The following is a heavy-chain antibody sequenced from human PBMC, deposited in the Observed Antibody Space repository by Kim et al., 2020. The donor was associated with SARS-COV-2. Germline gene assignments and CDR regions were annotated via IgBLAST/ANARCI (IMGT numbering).Heavy chain of an antibody. CDR2: ISGSGVST. J-gene: IGHJ5*02. V-gene: IGHV3-23*01. Sequence: GGSLRLSCAASGFTFSSYAMTWVRQAPGKGLEWVSTISGSGVSTYYADSVKGRFTISRDNSKNTVYLQMNSLRAEDTAMYYCAKPLYCRTASCYPASWGQGTLVTVSS. D-gene: IGHD2-2*01. CDR3: AKPLYCRTASCYPAS. CDR1: GFTFSSYA.